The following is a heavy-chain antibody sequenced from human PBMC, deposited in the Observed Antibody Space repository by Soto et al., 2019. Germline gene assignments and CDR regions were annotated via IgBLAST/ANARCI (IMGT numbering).Heavy chain of an antibody. J-gene: IGHJ6*02. Sequence: PSETLSLTCAISGDSVSSNSAAWNWIRQSPSRGLEWLGRTYYRSKWYNDYAVSVKSRITINPDTSKNQFSLQLNSVTPEDTAVYYCARAQGVVAAPPTYYYYGMDVWGQGTTVTVSS. V-gene: IGHV6-1*01. D-gene: IGHD2-15*01. CDR2: TYYRSKWYN. CDR3: ARAQGVVAAPPTYYYYGMDV. CDR1: GDSVSSNSAA.